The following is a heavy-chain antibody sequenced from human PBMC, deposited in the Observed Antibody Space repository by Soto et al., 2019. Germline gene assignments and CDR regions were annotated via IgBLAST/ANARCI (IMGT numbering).Heavy chain of an antibody. CDR1: GGSISSSSYY. CDR2: IYYSGST. CDR3: ARLGVWFGEENYYYGMDV. D-gene: IGHD3-10*01. Sequence: SETLSLTCTVSGGSISSSSYYWGWIRQPPGKGLEWIGSIYYSGSTYYNPSLKSRVTISVDTSKNQFSLKLSSVTAADTAVYYCARLGVWFGEENYYYGMDVWGQGTTVT. J-gene: IGHJ6*02. V-gene: IGHV4-39*01.